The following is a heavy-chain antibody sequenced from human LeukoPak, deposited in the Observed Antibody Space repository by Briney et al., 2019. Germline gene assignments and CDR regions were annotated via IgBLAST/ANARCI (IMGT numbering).Heavy chain of an antibody. CDR3: AKGEDSPRFDP. D-gene: IGHD1-26*01. V-gene: IGHV3-30*18. J-gene: IGHJ5*02. Sequence: GGSLRLSCAASGFTVSSNYMSWVRQAPGKGLEWVAVISYDGSNKYYADSVKGRFTISRDNSKNTLYLQMNSLRAEDTAVYYCAKGEDSPRFDPWGQGTLVTVSS. CDR1: GFTVSSNY. CDR2: ISYDGSNK.